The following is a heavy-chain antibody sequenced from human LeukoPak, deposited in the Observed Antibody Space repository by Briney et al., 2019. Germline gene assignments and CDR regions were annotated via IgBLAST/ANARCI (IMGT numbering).Heavy chain of an antibody. CDR2: MNPNSGNT. V-gene: IGHV1-8*01. Sequence: PLASVKVSCKASGYTFTSYDINWVRQATGQGLEWMGWMNPNSGNTGYAQKFQGRVTMTRNTSISTAYMELSSLRSEDTAVYYCARGLGYCSGGSCYLYYLDYWGQGTLVTVSS. D-gene: IGHD2-15*01. CDR3: ARGLGYCSGGSCYLYYLDY. CDR1: GYTFTSYD. J-gene: IGHJ4*02.